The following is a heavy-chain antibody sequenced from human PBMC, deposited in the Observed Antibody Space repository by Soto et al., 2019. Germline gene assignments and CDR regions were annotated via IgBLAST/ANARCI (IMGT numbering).Heavy chain of an antibody. D-gene: IGHD4-4*01. CDR2: ISSSSSYI. CDR1: GFTFSSYS. Sequence: GGSLRLSCAASGFTFSSYSMNWVRQAPGKGLEWVSSISSSSSYIYYADSVKGRFTISRDNAKNSLYLQMNSLRAEDTAVYYCANLATVTRDYYYMDVWGKGTTVTVSS. V-gene: IGHV3-21*01. CDR3: ANLATVTRDYYYMDV. J-gene: IGHJ6*03.